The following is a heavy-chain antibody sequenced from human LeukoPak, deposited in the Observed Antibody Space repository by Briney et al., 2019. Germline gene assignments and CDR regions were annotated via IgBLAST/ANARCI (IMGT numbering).Heavy chain of an antibody. CDR1: GFTFSSSW. D-gene: IGHD3-10*01. CDR3: AKGRGQGFDY. Sequence: PGGSLRLSCAASGFTFSSSWMHWVCQAPENGLEWVSGISGSGGRGSGGTTYYADSVKGRFTISRDNSKNTLYLQMDSLRAEDTAVYYCAKGRGQGFDYWGQGSLVTVSS. CDR2: ISGSGGRGSGGTT. V-gene: IGHV3-23*01. J-gene: IGHJ4*02.